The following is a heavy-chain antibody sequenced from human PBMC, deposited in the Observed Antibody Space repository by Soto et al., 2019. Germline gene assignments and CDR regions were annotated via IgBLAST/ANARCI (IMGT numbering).Heavy chain of an antibody. D-gene: IGHD3-3*01. CDR2: IKSDGNTA. V-gene: IGHV3-30-3*02. CDR1: GFTFRSYG. Sequence: QVKLVESGGGVVQPGRSRRLSCVTSGFTFRSYGMHWVRQSPDKGLEWVAVIKSDGNTADYIESVKGRFFISRDNSKKTVYLQMNNLRPEDTGIYYCAKPRSSLEWPPFDPWGQGTLVTVSS. J-gene: IGHJ5*02. CDR3: AKPRSSLEWPPFDP.